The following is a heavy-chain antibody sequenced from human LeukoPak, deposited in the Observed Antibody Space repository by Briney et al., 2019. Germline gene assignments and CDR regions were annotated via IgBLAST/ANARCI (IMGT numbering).Heavy chain of an antibody. D-gene: IGHD3-10*01. CDR3: AAKQNYGSALGAFDV. CDR2: IYHVGST. Sequence: SETLSLTCAVSGDSISSPNWWSWVRQPPGKGLEWIGEIYHVGSTNYDPSLKSRVTISVDKSRNQFSLNLNFVAAADTAVYYCAAKQNYGSALGAFDVRGQGTMVTVAS. V-gene: IGHV4-4*02. J-gene: IGHJ3*01. CDR1: GDSISSPNW.